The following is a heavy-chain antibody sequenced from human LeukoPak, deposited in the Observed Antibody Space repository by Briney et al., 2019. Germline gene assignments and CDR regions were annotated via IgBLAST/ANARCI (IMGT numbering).Heavy chain of an antibody. CDR3: ARGRNYYGSGSYYNGWRMDV. CDR1: GGSFTCCY. J-gene: IGHJ6*04. D-gene: IGHD3-10*01. Sequence: VALSLTCPFAGGSFTCCYWSWIRQPPGKGREWIGEINQSGNTNYNQSLKSRVTISVDTSKQQHSLKLSSVTAADTAVYYCARGRNYYGSGSYYNGWRMDVWGKGATVTVSS. CDR2: INQSGNT. V-gene: IGHV4-34*01.